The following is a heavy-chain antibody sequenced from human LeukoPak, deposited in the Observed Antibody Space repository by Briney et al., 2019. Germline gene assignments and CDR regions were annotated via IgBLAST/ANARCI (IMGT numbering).Heavy chain of an antibody. D-gene: IGHD3-22*01. CDR1: GFTFSSYG. CDR2: IWYDGSNK. Sequence: PGGSLRLSCAASGFTFSSYGMHWVRQAPGKGLEWVAVIWYDGSNKYYADSVKGRFTISRDNSKNTLYLQMNSLRAEDTAVYYCARDALLPDSSGYLHDAFDIWGQGTMVTVSS. CDR3: ARDALLPDSSGYLHDAFDI. J-gene: IGHJ3*02. V-gene: IGHV3-30*19.